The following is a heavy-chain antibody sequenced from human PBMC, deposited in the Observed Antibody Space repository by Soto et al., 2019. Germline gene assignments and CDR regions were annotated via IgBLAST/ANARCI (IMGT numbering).Heavy chain of an antibody. D-gene: IGHD3-3*01. CDR3: ARGGGTILAPLP. CDR2: INPNSGAT. Sequence: GASVKVSCKASGYTFTGYFIHWVRQAPGQGLEWMGWINPNSGATKYAQKLQGRVTMTRDTSISTAYMELTLLRSDDTAIYYCARGGGTILAPLPWGEGTLVTVSS. V-gene: IGHV1-2*02. J-gene: IGHJ5*02. CDR1: GYTFTGYF.